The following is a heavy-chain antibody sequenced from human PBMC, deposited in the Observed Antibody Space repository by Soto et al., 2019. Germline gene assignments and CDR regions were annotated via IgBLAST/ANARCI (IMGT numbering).Heavy chain of an antibody. V-gene: IGHV1-3*01. CDR2: INAGNGNT. CDR3: ASNDILTGYQYMWPDY. Sequence: ASVKVSCKASGYTFTSYAMHWVRQAPGQRLGWMGWINAGNGNTKYSQKFQGRVTITRDTSASTAYMELSSLRSEDTAVYYCASNDILTGYQYMWPDYWGQGTLVTVSS. J-gene: IGHJ4*02. CDR1: GYTFTSYA. D-gene: IGHD3-9*01.